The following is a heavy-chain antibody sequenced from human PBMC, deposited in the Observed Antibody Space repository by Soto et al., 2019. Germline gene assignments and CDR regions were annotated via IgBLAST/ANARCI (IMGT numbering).Heavy chain of an antibody. D-gene: IGHD2-8*01. Sequence: GGSLRLSCAASGFTFSSYAMHWVRQAPGKGLEWVAVISYDGSNKYYGDSVKGRFTISRDNSKNTLYLQMNSLRAEDTAVYYCARGPRHCTHGGSYYLDYWGQGTLVSVSS. J-gene: IGHJ4*02. CDR3: ARGPRHCTHGGSYYLDY. V-gene: IGHV3-30-3*01. CDR2: ISYDGSNK. CDR1: GFTFSSYA.